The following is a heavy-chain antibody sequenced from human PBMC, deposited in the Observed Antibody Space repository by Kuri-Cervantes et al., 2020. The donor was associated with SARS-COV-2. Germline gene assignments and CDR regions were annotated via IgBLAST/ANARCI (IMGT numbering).Heavy chain of an antibody. Sequence: GESLKISCAASGFTFSSYSMNWVRQAPGKGLEWVSSISSSSSYIYYADSVKGRFTISRDNAKNTLYLQMNSLRAEDTAVYYCAKHSRVAAADYFGYWGQGTLVTVSS. J-gene: IGHJ4*02. D-gene: IGHD6-13*01. CDR3: AKHSRVAAADYFGY. CDR1: GFTFSSYS. CDR2: ISSSSSYI. V-gene: IGHV3-21*04.